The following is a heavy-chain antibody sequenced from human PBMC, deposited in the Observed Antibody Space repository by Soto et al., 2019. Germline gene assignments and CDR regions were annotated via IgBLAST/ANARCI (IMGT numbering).Heavy chain of an antibody. CDR3: ARGHLSDVTMVRGALRY. J-gene: IGHJ4*02. CDR1: GGSFSGYY. D-gene: IGHD3-10*01. V-gene: IGHV4-34*01. CDR2: INHSGST. Sequence: PSETLSLTCAVYGGSFSGYYWSWIRQPPGKGLEWIGEINHSGSTNYNPSLKNRVTISVDTSKNQYSLTLSSVTAADTAVYYCARGHLSDVTMVRGALRYRGQGTLVTVSS.